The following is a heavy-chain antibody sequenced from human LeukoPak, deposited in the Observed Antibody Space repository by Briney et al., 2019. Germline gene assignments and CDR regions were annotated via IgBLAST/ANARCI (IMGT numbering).Heavy chain of an antibody. CDR3: ARRIAVAGTVWFDP. V-gene: IGHV1-69*04. Sequence: SVELSGKASGGTFSSYAISWVRQAPGQGLEWMGRIIPIFGIANYAQKFQGRVTITADKSTSTAYMELSSLRSEDTAVYYCARRIAVAGTVWFDPWGQGTLVTVSS. D-gene: IGHD6-19*01. J-gene: IGHJ5*02. CDR2: IIPIFGIA. CDR1: GGTFSSYA.